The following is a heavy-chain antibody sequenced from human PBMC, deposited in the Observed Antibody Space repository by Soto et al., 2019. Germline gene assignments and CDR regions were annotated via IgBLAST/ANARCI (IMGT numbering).Heavy chain of an antibody. V-gene: IGHV4-39*01. D-gene: IGHD3-9*01. J-gene: IGHJ6*02. CDR3: ARHLYYDISPGYLRPYHYYGMDV. Sequence: PSETLSLTCTVSGGSISSGGYYWSWIRQHPGKGLEWIGYIYYTESTSSNPSLKSRVTISVDTSKNQFSLKLTSVTAADTAVYYCARHLYYDISPGYLRPYHYYGMDVWGQGTTVTVSS. CDR2: IYYTEST. CDR1: GGSISSGGYY.